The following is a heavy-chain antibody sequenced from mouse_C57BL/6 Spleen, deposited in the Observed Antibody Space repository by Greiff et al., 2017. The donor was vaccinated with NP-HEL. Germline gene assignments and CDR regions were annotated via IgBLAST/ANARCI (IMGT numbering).Heavy chain of an antibody. D-gene: IGHD1-1*01. J-gene: IGHJ4*01. CDR2: TFYSGIT. Sequence: VQLKESGPSLVRPSQTLSLTCTVTGFSINSDCYWIWIRQFPGNKLEYIGYTFYSGITYYNPSLESRTYITRDTSKNQFSLKLSSVTTEDTATYYCARDGDYYGSSYENYYAMDYWGQGTSVTVSS. CDR1: GFSINSDCY. CDR3: ARDGDYYGSSYENYYAMDY. V-gene: IGHV3-3*01.